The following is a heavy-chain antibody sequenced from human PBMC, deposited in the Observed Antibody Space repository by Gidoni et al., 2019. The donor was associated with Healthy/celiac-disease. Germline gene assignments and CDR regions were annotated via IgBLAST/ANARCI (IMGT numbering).Heavy chain of an antibody. CDR1: GGTFSSYA. CDR2: IIPIFGTA. D-gene: IGHD2-15*01. CDR3: ARWGRCSGGSCYPESYYYYGMDG. Sequence: QVQLVQSGAEVKKPGSSVKVSCKASGGTFSSYAISWVRQAPGQGLEWMGGIIPIFGTANYAQKCQGRVTITADESTSTAYMELSSLRSEDTAVYYCARWGRCSGGSCYPESYYYYGMDGWGQGTTVTVSS. J-gene: IGHJ6*02. V-gene: IGHV1-69*01.